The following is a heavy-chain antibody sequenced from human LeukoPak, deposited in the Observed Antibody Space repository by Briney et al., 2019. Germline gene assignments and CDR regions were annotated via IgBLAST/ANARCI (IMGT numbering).Heavy chain of an antibody. CDR3: ARGSDSGGYPPLDY. CDR1: GGSISSGGYY. Sequence: PSQTLSLTCTVSGGSISSGGYYWSWIRQHPGKGLEWIGYIYYSGSTYYNPSLKSRVTTSVDTSKNQFSLKLSSVTAADTAVYYCARGSDSGGYPPLDYWGQGTLVTVSS. J-gene: IGHJ4*02. CDR2: IYYSGST. V-gene: IGHV4-31*03. D-gene: IGHD3-22*01.